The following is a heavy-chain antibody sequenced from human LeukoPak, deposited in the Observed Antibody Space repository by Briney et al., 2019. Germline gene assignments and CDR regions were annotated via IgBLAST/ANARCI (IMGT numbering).Heavy chain of an antibody. V-gene: IGHV1-2*06. D-gene: IGHD1-26*01. CDR1: GYTFTGYY. Sequence: ASVKVSCKASGYTFTGYYIHWVRQAPGQGLEWMGRIDPNNGATNYAQKFQGRVTMTRDTSISTVYMELSRLKSDDTAVYFCATYSGNYQSGYWGQGTLVTVSS. CDR3: ATYSGNYQSGY. J-gene: IGHJ4*02. CDR2: IDPNNGAT.